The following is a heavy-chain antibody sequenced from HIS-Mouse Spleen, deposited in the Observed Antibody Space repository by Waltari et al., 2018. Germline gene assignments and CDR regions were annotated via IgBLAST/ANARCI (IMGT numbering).Heavy chain of an antibody. CDR2: ISYDGSNK. Sequence: QVQLVESVGGVVQPGRSLRLSCAASGFTFSSYAMHWVRQALGKGLGWVAVISYDGSNKYYEDSVKGRFTISRDNSKNTLYLQMNSLRAEDTAVYYCARDGGAAQAFDIWGQGTMVTVSS. V-gene: IGHV3-30*04. CDR1: GFTFSSYA. D-gene: IGHD6-6*01. CDR3: ARDGGAAQAFDI. J-gene: IGHJ3*02.